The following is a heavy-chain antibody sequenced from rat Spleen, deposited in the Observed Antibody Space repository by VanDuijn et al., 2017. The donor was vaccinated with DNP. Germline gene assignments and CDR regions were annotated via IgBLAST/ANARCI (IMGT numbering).Heavy chain of an antibody. Sequence: EVQLVESGGGLVQPGRSLKLSCAASGFTFSDYYMAWVRPAPTKGLEWVAYISYDGGSNNYGDSVKGRFTISRDNGKSTLFLQMNSLRSEDMATYYCARPDYYDGSYPHYWGQGVTVTVSS. D-gene: IGHD1-12*02. CDR2: ISYDGGSN. CDR3: ARPDYYDGSYPHY. V-gene: IGHV5-22*01. J-gene: IGHJ2*01. CDR1: GFTFSDYY.